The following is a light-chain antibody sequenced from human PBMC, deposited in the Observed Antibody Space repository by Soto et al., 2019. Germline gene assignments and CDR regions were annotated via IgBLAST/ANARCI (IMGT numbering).Light chain of an antibody. CDR1: SSDVGGYNY. CDR3: SSYTSSSTPGV. V-gene: IGLV2-14*01. Sequence: QSALTQPASVSGSPGQSITISCTGTSSDVGGYNYVSWYQQHPGKAPKLMIYEVSNRPSGVSNRFSGSKSGNTASLTISGLQAEDEAYYYWSSYTSSSTPGVFGGGTKVTVL. CDR2: EVS. J-gene: IGLJ3*02.